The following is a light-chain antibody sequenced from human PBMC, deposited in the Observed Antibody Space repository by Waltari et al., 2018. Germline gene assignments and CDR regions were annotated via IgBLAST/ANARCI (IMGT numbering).Light chain of an antibody. CDR3: QAWDSSTVV. V-gene: IGLV3-1*01. J-gene: IGLJ2*01. CDR2: QDS. CDR1: KFGAKY. Sequence: SYELTQPPSVSVSPGQTASIPCSGEKFGAKYACWYQQKPGQSPVLVINQDSKRPSGIPERFSGSNSGNTATLTISGSQAMDEADYYCQAWDSSTVVFGGGTKLTVL.